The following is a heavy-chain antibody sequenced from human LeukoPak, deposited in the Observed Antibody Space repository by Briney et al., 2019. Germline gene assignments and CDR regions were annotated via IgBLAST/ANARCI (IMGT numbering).Heavy chain of an antibody. D-gene: IGHD3-10*01. CDR2: INHSGST. V-gene: IGHV4-34*01. CDR3: AREMEDKSFSFGELRKNYYYYMDV. Sequence: SETLSLTCAVYGGSFSGYYWSWIRQPPGKGLEWMGEINHSGSTNYNPSLKSRVTISVDTSKNQFSLKLSSVTAADTAVYYCAREMEDKSFSFGELRKNYYYYMDVWGKGTTVTVSS. J-gene: IGHJ6*03. CDR1: GGSFSGYY.